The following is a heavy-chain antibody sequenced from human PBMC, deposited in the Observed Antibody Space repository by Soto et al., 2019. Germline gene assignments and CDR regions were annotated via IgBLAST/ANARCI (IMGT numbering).Heavy chain of an antibody. Sequence: SETLSLTCTVSGGSVSDSYWSWVRQPPGKELEWIGYIFYSVNSNYDNNYNPSLRSRVTMTVGTSKNQFSLKLTSVTAADTAGYFCVRYRRGTGWYYLDYWVQGTEVTVSS. V-gene: IGHV4-59*02. CDR3: VRYRRGTGWYYLDY. CDR2: IFYSVNSNYDN. D-gene: IGHD6-19*01. CDR1: GGSVSDSY. J-gene: IGHJ4*02.